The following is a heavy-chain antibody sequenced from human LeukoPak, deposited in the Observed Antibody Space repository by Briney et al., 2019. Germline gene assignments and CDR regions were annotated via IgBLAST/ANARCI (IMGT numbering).Heavy chain of an antibody. CDR2: MNPNSGNT. D-gene: IGHD4-23*01. Sequence: ASVKVSCKASGYTFTTYDINWVRQATGQGLEWMGWMNPNSGNTGYAQKFQGRVTTTRNTSISTAYMELRSLRSEDTAVYYCARGPNKSDGGNSGSAWFDPWGQGTLVTVSS. CDR3: ARGPNKSDGGNSGSAWFDP. J-gene: IGHJ5*02. V-gene: IGHV1-8*01. CDR1: GYTFTTYD.